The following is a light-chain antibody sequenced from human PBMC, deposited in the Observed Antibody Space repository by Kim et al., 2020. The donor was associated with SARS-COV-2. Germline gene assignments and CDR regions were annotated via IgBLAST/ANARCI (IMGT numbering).Light chain of an antibody. CDR3: QSYDSSLSGSV. V-gene: IGLV1-40*01. J-gene: IGLJ3*02. Sequence: RVTISCTGTGSNIGADYDVHWYQQFPGKAPKVLIYGNNNRPSGVPDRFSGSKSGTSASLAITGLQPEDEADYHCQSYDSSLSGSVFGGGTQLTVL. CDR2: GNN. CDR1: GSNIGADYD.